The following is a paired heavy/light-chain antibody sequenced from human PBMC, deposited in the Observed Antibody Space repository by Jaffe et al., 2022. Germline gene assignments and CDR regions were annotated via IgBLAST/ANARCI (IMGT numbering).Heavy chain of an antibody. V-gene: IGHV3-64*01. CDR2: ISPNGDYT. CDR1: GFTFSRYA. D-gene: IGHD6-19*01. J-gene: IGHJ4*02. Sequence: EVQLVESGGDLAQPGGSLRLSCAASGFTFSRYAMHWVRQAPGKGLEYVSAISPNGDYTFYANSVKGRFTISRDNSKNTLYLQMGSLRAEDMAVYYCARDGLSLVAVAATFFDYWGQGALVTVSS. CDR3: ARDGLSLVAVAATFFDY.
Light chain of an antibody. V-gene: IGLV3-25*03. J-gene: IGLJ2*01. CDR1: TLPKQY. CDR2: KDN. Sequence: SSELTQPPSVSLSPGQTARITCSGETLPKQYAYWYQQKSGQAPVVVMYKDNERPSGIPERFSGSNSGTTVTLTISGVRAEDEADYYCQSADSSGTVIFGGGTKLTVL. CDR3: QSADSSGTVI.